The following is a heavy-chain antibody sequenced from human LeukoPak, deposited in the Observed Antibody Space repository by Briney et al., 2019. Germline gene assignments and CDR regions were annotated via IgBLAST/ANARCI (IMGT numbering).Heavy chain of an antibody. Sequence: PGGSLRLSCAASGFTFSSYAMHWVRQAPGKGLEWVAVISSDGNNKYYADSVKGRFTISRDTSKNTLYLQMNSLRAEDTAVYYCSREVARFREFWSGSFDCWGQGTLVTVSS. CDR2: ISSDGNNK. V-gene: IGHV3-30-3*01. D-gene: IGHD3-3*01. CDR1: GFTFSSYA. CDR3: SREVARFREFWSGSFDC. J-gene: IGHJ4*02.